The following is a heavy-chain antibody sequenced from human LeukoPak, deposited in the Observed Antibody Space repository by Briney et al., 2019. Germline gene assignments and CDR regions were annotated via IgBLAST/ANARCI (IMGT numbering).Heavy chain of an antibody. CDR1: GFTFSSYG. CDR2: INPNSSGT. D-gene: IGHD4-23*01. CDR3: ARASRVTTMAFDI. V-gene: IGHV1-2*02. J-gene: IGHJ3*02. Sequence: AGGSLRLSCAASGFTFSSYGMHWVRQAPGQGLEWMGWINPNSSGTNYAQKFQGRVTMTRDTSISTAYMELSRLRSDDTAVYYCARASRVTTMAFDIWGQGTMVTVSS.